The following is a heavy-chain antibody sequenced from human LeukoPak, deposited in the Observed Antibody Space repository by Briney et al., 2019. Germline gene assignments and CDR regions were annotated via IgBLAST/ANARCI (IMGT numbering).Heavy chain of an antibody. D-gene: IGHD3-22*01. CDR2: LYTGGGT. CDR3: TRSGYRHLYHFDS. J-gene: IGHJ4*02. V-gene: IGHV3-53*01. CDR1: GFSVRTTY. Sequence: GGSLRLSCAASGFSVRTTYMSWVRQAPGKGLEWVSVLYTGGGTDHADSVKGRFTISRDNSKNTLSLQMNSLGVEDTAIYYCTRSGYRHLYHFDSWGQGTLVTVSS.